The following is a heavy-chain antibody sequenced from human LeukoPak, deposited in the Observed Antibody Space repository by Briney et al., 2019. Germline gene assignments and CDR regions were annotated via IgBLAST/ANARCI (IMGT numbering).Heavy chain of an antibody. D-gene: IGHD6-19*01. J-gene: IGHJ6*03. CDR1: GFTFTNYA. CDR3: AKYGSGWALYYYYYMDV. Sequence: PGGSLRLSWAASGFTFTNYAMSWVRQAPGKGLEWVSGLSGSGSKTYYADSVKGRFTVSRDNSKNTLYLQMNGLRAEDTAVYYCAKYGSGWALYYYYYMDVWGKGTTVTVSS. CDR2: LSGSGSKT. V-gene: IGHV3-23*01.